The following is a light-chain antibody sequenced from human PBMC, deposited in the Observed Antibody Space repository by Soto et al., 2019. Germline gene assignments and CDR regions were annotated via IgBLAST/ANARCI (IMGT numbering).Light chain of an antibody. CDR1: QSVSSN. Sequence: EIVMTQSPATLSVSPGERATLSCRASQSVSSNLAWYQQKPGQAPRLLIYGASTRATGIPARFSGSGSGTEFTLTISSLQSEDFAVYDCQQYNNWPSTWTFGQGTKVEIK. V-gene: IGKV3-15*01. CDR2: GAS. J-gene: IGKJ1*01. CDR3: QQYNNWPSTWT.